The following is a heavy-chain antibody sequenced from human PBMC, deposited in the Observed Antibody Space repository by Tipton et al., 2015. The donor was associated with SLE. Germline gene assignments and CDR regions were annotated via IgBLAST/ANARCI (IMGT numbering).Heavy chain of an antibody. Sequence: LRLSCTVSGVSISSGNYYWSWIRQPAGKGLEWIGRIYTSGSTKYNPSLKSRVTISSDTSKNQVSLKLTSVSAADTAVYYCAGYYDFSSAYLTFWGQGTLVTVSS. CDR2: IYTSGST. CDR1: GVSISSGNYY. J-gene: IGHJ4*02. D-gene: IGHD3-3*01. V-gene: IGHV4-61*02. CDR3: AGYYDFSSAYLTF.